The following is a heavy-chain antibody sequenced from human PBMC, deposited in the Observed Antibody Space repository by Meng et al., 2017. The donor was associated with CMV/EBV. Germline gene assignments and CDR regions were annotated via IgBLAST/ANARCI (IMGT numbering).Heavy chain of an antibody. CDR2: INHSGST. J-gene: IGHJ4*02. CDR1: GGSFSGYY. CDR3: ARGHRRGVVATPFDY. D-gene: IGHD5-12*01. V-gene: IGHV4-34*01. Sequence: SETLSLTCAVYGGSFSGYYWSWIRQPPGKGLEWIGEINHSGSTNYNPSLKSRVTISVDTSKNQFSLKLSSVTAADTAVYYCARGHRRGVVATPFDYWGQGTLGTVSS.